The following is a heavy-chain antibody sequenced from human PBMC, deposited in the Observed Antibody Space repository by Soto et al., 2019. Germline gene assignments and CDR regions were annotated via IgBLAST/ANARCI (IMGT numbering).Heavy chain of an antibody. J-gene: IGHJ4*02. D-gene: IGHD6-13*01. CDR3: VRFGGAAAGPGDY. CDR1: EFTFSSYE. CDR2: ISSSGTTI. V-gene: IGHV3-48*03. Sequence: GGSLRLSCVASEFTFSSYEMNWVRQAPGKGLGWVSYISSSGTTIYYTDSVKGRFTISRDNAKKSLYLQMNSLRAEDTAVYYCVRFGGAAAGPGDYWGQGTLVTVSS.